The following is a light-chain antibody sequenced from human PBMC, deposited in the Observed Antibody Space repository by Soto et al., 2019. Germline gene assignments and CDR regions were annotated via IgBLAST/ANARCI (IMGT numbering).Light chain of an antibody. CDR1: QSVSSN. Sequence: EIVMTQSPATLYVSPGERATLSCRVSQSVSSNLAWYQQKPGQAPRLLIYGASTRATGIPARFSGSGSGTECTLTISSLQSEDFAVYYCQQYNNWPPITFGPGTKVDIK. V-gene: IGKV3-15*01. CDR2: GAS. CDR3: QQYNNWPPIT. J-gene: IGKJ3*01.